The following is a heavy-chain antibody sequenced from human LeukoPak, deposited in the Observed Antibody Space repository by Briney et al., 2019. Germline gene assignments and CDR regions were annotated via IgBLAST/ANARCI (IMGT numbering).Heavy chain of an antibody. V-gene: IGHV4-59*08. CDR1: GGYITTYY. CDR3: ARQGSGGRSFDV. CDR2: IYNSGNT. J-gene: IGHJ3*01. Sequence: PSETLSLTCTVSGGYITTYYWTWIRQPPGKGLEWIGYIYNSGNTNYNPSLKSRGTISIDTSRNQVSLRLSSVTAADTAAYYCARQGSGGRSFDVWGQGTMVTVSS. D-gene: IGHD1-26*01.